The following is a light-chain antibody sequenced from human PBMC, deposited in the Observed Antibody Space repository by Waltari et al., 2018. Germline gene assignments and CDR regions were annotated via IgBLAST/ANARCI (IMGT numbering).Light chain of an antibody. CDR2: AAS. Sequence: DIQMTQSPSSLSASVGDSVTITCRAGQTISSYLNWYQQKPGKAPRLVSDAASSLQSGVPSRFSGSGSGTDFALTISSLQPEDFASYYCQQTYTTPNTFGQGTKLEI. CDR3: QQTYTTPNT. V-gene: IGKV1-39*01. CDR1: QTISSY. J-gene: IGKJ2*01.